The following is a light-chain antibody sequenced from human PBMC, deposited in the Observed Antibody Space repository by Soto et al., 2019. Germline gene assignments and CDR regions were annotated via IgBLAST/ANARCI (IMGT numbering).Light chain of an antibody. J-gene: IGKJ2*01. Sequence: EIVLTQSPGTLSLSPGERATLSCRASQSVSSSYLAWYQQKPGQAPRLLIYGASRRATGIPDRFIGSGSGKDFTLTISRLEPEDFAVYYCQQYGSSPETFGQGTKLEIK. CDR3: QQYGSSPET. V-gene: IGKV3-20*01. CDR1: QSVSSSY. CDR2: GAS.